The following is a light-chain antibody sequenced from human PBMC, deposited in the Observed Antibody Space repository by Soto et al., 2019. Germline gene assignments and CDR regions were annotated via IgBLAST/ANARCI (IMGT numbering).Light chain of an antibody. V-gene: IGLV2-18*02. CDR2: EVT. J-gene: IGLJ2*01. Sequence: QSALIQPPSVSGSRGQSVTISCTGTSSDVGNYNRVSWYQQPPGTAPKLMIFEVTNRPSGVPDRFSGSKSGNTASLTISGLQAEDEADYYCSSYTRSSTLVFGGGTKLTVL. CDR1: SSDVGNYNR. CDR3: SSYTRSSTLV.